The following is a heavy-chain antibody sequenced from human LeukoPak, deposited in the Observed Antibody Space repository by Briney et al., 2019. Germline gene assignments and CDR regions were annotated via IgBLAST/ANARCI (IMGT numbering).Heavy chain of an antibody. CDR1: GYTFTSYG. CDR2: ISAYNGNT. CDR3: ARDHRLVTPNAFDI. D-gene: IGHD5-18*01. Sequence: ASVKVSCKASGYTFTSYGISWVRQAPGQGLEWMGWISAYNGNTNYAQKLQGRVTMTTDTSTSTAYMELKSLRSDDTAVYYCARDHRLVTPNAFDIWGQGTMVTVSS. V-gene: IGHV1-18*01. J-gene: IGHJ3*02.